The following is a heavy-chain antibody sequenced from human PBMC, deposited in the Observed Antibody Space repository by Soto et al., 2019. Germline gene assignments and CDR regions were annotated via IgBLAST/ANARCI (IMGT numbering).Heavy chain of an antibody. V-gene: IGHV3-48*01. J-gene: IGHJ4*01. D-gene: IGHD6-6*01. CDR3: ARVRYSRSPHCDY. CDR2: MSSSSSNI. Sequence: GGSLRLSCAASGFTFSSYSMNWVRQAPGKGLEWVSYMSSSSSNIYYADSVKGRFTISRDNAKNSLFLQMNSLRAEDTAVYYCARVRYSRSPHCDYWGHGTLVTVSS. CDR1: GFTFSSYS.